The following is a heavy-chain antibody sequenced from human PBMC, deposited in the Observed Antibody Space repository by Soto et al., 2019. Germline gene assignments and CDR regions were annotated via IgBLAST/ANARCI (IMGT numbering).Heavy chain of an antibody. D-gene: IGHD3-3*01. J-gene: IGHJ6*02. CDR1: GYSFTSYW. CDR3: ATNGGRTFGEVSHYYYYGMDV. V-gene: IGHV5-51*01. CDR2: IYPGDSDT. Sequence: GESLKISCKGSGYSFTSYWIGWVRQMPGKGLEWMGIIYPGDSDTRYSPSFQGQVTISADKSISTAYLQWSSLKASDTAMYYCATNGGRTFGEVSHYYYYGMDVWGQGTTVTVSS.